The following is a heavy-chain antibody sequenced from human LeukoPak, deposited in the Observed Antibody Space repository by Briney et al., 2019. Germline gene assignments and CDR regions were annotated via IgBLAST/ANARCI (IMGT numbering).Heavy chain of an antibody. V-gene: IGHV3-13*01. CDR1: GFTFSSYD. CDR3: ARGYYYYGMDV. CDR2: IGTAGDT. J-gene: IGHJ6*02. Sequence: GGSLRLSCAASGFTFSSYDMHWVRQATGKGLEWVSAIGTAGDTYYPGSVKGRFTISRENAKNSLCLQMNSLRAGDTAVYYCARGYYYYGMDVWGQGTTVTVSS.